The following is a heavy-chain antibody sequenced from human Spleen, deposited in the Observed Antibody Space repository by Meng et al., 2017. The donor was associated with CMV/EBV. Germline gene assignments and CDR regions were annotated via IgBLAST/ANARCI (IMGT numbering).Heavy chain of an antibody. J-gene: IGHJ4*02. D-gene: IGHD3-3*01. CDR1: GFTFDDYG. Sequence: GGSLRLSCAASGFTFDDYGMSWVRQAPGKGLEWVCGINWNSDNIAYADSVKGRFTISRDNGRNSLYLQMNSLRADDTAFYYCARGPLGVGNHYWGQGTLVTVSS. V-gene: IGHV3-20*04. CDR2: INWNSDNI. CDR3: ARGPLGVGNHY.